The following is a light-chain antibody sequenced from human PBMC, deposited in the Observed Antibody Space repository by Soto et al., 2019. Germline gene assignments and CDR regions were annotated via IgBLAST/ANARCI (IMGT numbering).Light chain of an antibody. J-gene: IGKJ3*01. CDR3: QQYASSPFT. CDR2: GAT. Sequence: EIVLTQSPGTLSLSPGESATLSCGASESVSSSYLAWYQQKPGQAPRLLIYGATTRLRGVPDRFSGSGSGTDFTLTISRLEPEEFAVYYCQQYASSPFTFGPGTKVDI. CDR1: ESVSSSY. V-gene: IGKV3-20*01.